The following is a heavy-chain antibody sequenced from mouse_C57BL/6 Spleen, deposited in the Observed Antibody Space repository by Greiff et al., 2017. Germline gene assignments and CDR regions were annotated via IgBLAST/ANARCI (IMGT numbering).Heavy chain of an antibody. Sequence: QVQLQQPGAELVRPGSSVKLSCKASGYTFTSYWMDWVKQRPGQGLEWIGNIYPSDSETHYNQKFKDKATLTVDKSSSTAYMQLSSLTSEDSAVYYCARGVITTVALDYWGQGTTLTVSS. CDR2: IYPSDSET. CDR1: GYTFTSYW. CDR3: ARGVITTVALDY. D-gene: IGHD1-1*01. V-gene: IGHV1-61*01. J-gene: IGHJ2*01.